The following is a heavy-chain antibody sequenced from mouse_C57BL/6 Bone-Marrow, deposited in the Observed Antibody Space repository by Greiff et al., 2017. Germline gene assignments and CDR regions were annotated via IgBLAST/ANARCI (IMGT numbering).Heavy chain of an antibody. CDR3: ARDPTVGTFDY. V-gene: IGHV1-52*01. J-gene: IGHJ2*01. CDR2: IDPSDSET. Sequence: VKLQQPGAELVRPGSSVKLSCKASGYTFTSYWMHWVKQRPIQGLEWIGNIDPSDSETHYNQKFKDKATLTVDKSSSTAYMQLSSLTSEDSAVYYCARDPTVGTFDYWGQGTTLTVSS. D-gene: IGHD1-1*01. CDR1: GYTFTSYW.